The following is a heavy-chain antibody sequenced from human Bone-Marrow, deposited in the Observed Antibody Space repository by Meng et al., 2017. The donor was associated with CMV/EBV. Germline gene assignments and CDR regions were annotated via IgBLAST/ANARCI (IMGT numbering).Heavy chain of an antibody. D-gene: IGHD3-3*01. Sequence: GESLKISCAASGFTFSSYGMHWVRQAPGKGLEWVAVIWYDGSNKYYADSVKGRFTISRDNSKNTQYLQMNSLRAEDTAVYYCAKEYYDFWSGYDRSYGMDVWGQGTTVTVSS. CDR3: AKEYYDFWSGYDRSYGMDV. V-gene: IGHV3-33*06. J-gene: IGHJ6*02. CDR2: IWYDGSNK. CDR1: GFTFSSYG.